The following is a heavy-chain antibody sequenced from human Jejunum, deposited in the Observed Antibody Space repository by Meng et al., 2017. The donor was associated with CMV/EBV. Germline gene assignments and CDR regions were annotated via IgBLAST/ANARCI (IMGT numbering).Heavy chain of an antibody. CDR2: IFHTGST. CDR1: GASLRNYY. J-gene: IGHJ6*02. V-gene: IGHV4-59*01. Sequence: TVSGASLRNYYWSWIRQPPGGGLEWIGFIFHTGSTSYNPSLESRVTMSVDTSKNLFSLTVTSVTAADTAIYYCARTDYYSYYGMDVWGQGTPVTVSS. CDR3: ARTDYYSYYGMDV.